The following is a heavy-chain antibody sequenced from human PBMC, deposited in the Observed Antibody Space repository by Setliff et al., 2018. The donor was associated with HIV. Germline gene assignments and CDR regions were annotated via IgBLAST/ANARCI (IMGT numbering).Heavy chain of an antibody. CDR2: IDYSGST. CDR1: GGSISSSSSY. J-gene: IGHJ5*02. V-gene: IGHV4-39*07. CDR3: ARENYGSGSVGVFDP. D-gene: IGHD3-10*01. Sequence: SETLSLTCTVSGGSISSSSSYWGWIRQPPGKGLEWIGSIDYSGSTNNNPSLKSRVTISVDTSKNQFSLKLSSVAAADTAVYYCARENYGSGSVGVFDPWGQGTLVTVSS.